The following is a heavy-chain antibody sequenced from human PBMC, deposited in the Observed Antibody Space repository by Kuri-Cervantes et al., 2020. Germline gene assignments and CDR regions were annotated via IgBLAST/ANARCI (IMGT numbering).Heavy chain of an antibody. Sequence: ASVKVSCKASGYTFTGYYMHWVRQAPGQGLEWMGWINPNSGGTNYAQKFQGRVTMTRDTSISTAYMELSRLRSDDTAVYYCARVWAGYCSGGSCYANYYYYYGMDVWGQGNTVNVSS. D-gene: IGHD2-15*01. CDR2: INPNSGGT. CDR3: ARVWAGYCSGGSCYANYYYYYGMDV. CDR1: GYTFTGYY. J-gene: IGHJ6*02. V-gene: IGHV1-2*02.